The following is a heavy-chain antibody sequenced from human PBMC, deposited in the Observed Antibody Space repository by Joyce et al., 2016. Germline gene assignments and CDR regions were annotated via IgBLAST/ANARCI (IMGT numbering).Heavy chain of an antibody. CDR1: GGPFRGFF. J-gene: IGHJ4*02. CDR2: ITSRGAT. D-gene: IGHD6-19*01. Sequence: QVQLRQWGAGLLKSSETLSLTCAVHGGPFRGFFWTWVRQTPGKGRARIGDITSRGATNYNPSLKSRVTISVDTSKNQFSLHWASLIVADTAVYYCARSQWLAPLMYWGQGSPVSVSS. CDR3: ARSQWLAPLMY. V-gene: IGHV4-34*02.